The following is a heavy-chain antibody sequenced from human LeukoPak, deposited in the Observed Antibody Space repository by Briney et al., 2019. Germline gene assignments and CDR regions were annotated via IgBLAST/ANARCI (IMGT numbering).Heavy chain of an antibody. CDR3: AKAYNIVVVPAAPAGPDY. J-gene: IGHJ4*02. CDR2: ISGSGGST. D-gene: IGHD2-2*01. CDR1: GFTFSSYA. Sequence: AGGSLRLSCAASGFTFSSYAMSWVRQAPGKGLEWVSAISGSGGSTYYADSVRGRFTISRDNSKNTLYLQMNSLRAEDTAVYYCAKAYNIVVVPAAPAGPDYWGQGTLVTVSS. V-gene: IGHV3-23*01.